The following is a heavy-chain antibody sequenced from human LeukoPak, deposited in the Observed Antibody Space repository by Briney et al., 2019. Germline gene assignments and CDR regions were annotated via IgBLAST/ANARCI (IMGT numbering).Heavy chain of an antibody. J-gene: IGHJ4*02. CDR2: INPSGGST. Sequence: GASVKVSYKASGYTFTSYYMHWVRQAPGQGLEWMGIINPSGGSTSYAQKFQGRVTMTRDMSTSTVYMELSSLRSEDAAVYYCAREWATTTVTNSPGYWGQGTLVTVSS. CDR1: GYTFTSYY. CDR3: AREWATTTVTNSPGY. V-gene: IGHV1-46*01. D-gene: IGHD4-11*01.